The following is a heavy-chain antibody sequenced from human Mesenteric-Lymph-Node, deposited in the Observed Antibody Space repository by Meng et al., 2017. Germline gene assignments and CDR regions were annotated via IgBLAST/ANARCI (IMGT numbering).Heavy chain of an antibody. D-gene: IGHD5-12*01. CDR1: GDSITNHNW. J-gene: IGHJ4*02. V-gene: IGHV4-4*02. Sequence: QLQLRASGPALVKPSETLSLTCAVSGDSITNHNWWAWVRQPPGKGLEWIGEIPHRGSSAYNPSLKSRVSMSIDKSKNQFSLKLTSVTAADAAVYYCARDSPGGYGYFDSWGQGTLVTVSS. CDR2: IPHRGSS. CDR3: ARDSPGGYGYFDS.